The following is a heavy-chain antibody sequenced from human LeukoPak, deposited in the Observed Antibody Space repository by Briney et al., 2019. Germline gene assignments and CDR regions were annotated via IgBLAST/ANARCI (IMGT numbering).Heavy chain of an antibody. CDR3: VVMPGF. CDR1: GGSISSSDSY. J-gene: IGHJ4*02. CDR2: LYYSGST. Sequence: SETLSLTCTVSGGSISSSDSYRGWLRQPPGKGLEWIGSLYYSGSTYYNPSLKSRVTMSVDTSKNQFSLKLSSVTAADTAVYYCVVMPGFWGQGTLVTVSS. D-gene: IGHD3-16*01. V-gene: IGHV4-39*01.